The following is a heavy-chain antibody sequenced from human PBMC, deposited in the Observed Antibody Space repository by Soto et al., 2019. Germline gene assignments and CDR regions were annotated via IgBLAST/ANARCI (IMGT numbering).Heavy chain of an antibody. Sequence: ASVKVSCKASGYTFTSYGISWVRQAPGQGLEWMGWISAYNGNTNYAQKLQGRVTMTTDTSTSTAYMELRSLRSDDTAVYYCAGETRAPYYYDSSGPRGWFDPWGQGTLVTVSS. V-gene: IGHV1-18*04. CDR2: ISAYNGNT. D-gene: IGHD3-22*01. J-gene: IGHJ5*02. CDR1: GYTFTSYG. CDR3: AGETRAPYYYDSSGPRGWFDP.